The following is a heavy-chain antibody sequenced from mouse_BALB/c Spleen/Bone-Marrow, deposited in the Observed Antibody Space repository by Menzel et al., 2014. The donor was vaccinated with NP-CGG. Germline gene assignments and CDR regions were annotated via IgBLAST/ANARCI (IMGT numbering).Heavy chain of an antibody. D-gene: IGHD2-2*01. CDR2: IWAGGST. V-gene: IGHV2-9*02. Sequence: VQLQESGPGLVAPSQSLSITCTVSGFSLTSYGVHWVRQPPGKGLEWLGVIWAGGSTNYNSALMSRLSISKDNSKSQVFLKKNSLQTDDTAMYYCARRGNGYYFDYWGQGTTLTVSS. CDR3: ARRGNGYYFDY. CDR1: GFSLTSYG. J-gene: IGHJ2*01.